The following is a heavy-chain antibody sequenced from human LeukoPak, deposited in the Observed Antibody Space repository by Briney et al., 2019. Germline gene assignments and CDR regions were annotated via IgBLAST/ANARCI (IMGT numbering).Heavy chain of an antibody. CDR3: ARDLVRIAVAGTGSLRY. J-gene: IGHJ4*02. D-gene: IGHD6-19*01. CDR1: GYTFTGYY. Sequence: ASVKVSCKASGYTFTGYYMHRVRQAPGQGLEWMGWINPNSGGTNYAQKFQGRVTMTRDTSISTAYMELSRLRSDDTAVYYCARDLVRIAVAGTGSLRYWGQGTLVTVSS. V-gene: IGHV1-2*02. CDR2: INPNSGGT.